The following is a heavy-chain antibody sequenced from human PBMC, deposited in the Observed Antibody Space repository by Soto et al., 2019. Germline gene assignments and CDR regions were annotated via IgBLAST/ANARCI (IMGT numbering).Heavy chain of an antibody. V-gene: IGHV3-21*01. CDR3: ARDCSSTSCYGGHFDY. D-gene: IGHD2-2*01. J-gene: IGHJ4*02. Sequence: EVQLVESGEGLAKPGGSLRLPCAASEFTFINYGINWVGQAPGKGREWVSSISSSGNYMYYADSVKGRFTISRDNAKNSLYLQMNSLRAEDTAVYYCARDCSSTSCYGGHFDYWGQGTLVTVSS. CDR2: ISSSGNYM. CDR1: EFTFINYG.